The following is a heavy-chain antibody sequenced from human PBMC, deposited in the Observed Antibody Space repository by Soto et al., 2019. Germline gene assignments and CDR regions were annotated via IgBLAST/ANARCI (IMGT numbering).Heavy chain of an antibody. Sequence: GSLRLSGTASGFKFSSYAMSWVRQAPGKGLEWVSLISATGGGTYYADSVKGRFTISRDNSDNTLYLQVHSLRAEDTAVYYCAKDRRAGGNSAFYFDFWGQGAQVTVYS. J-gene: IGHJ5*01. CDR3: AKDRRAGGNSAFYFDF. V-gene: IGHV3-23*01. CDR2: ISATGGGT. D-gene: IGHD3-16*01. CDR1: GFKFSSYA.